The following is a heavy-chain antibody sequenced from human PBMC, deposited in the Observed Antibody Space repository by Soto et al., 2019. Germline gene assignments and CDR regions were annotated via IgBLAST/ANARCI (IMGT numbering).Heavy chain of an antibody. CDR1: GGSFSGYY. CDR3: ARGRRGLAVAAGWGGPNGVPNLWFDP. D-gene: IGHD6-19*01. J-gene: IGHJ5*02. CDR2: INHSVST. Sequence: SETLSLTCAVYGGSFSGYYWSWIRQPPGKGLEWIGEINHSVSTNYNPSLKSRVTISVDTSKNQFSLKLSSVTAADTAVYYCARGRRGLAVAAGWGGPNGVPNLWFDPWGQGTLVTVSS. V-gene: IGHV4-34*01.